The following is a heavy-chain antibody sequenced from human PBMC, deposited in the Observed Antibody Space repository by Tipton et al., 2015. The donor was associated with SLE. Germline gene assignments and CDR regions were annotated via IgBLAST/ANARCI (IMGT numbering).Heavy chain of an antibody. J-gene: IGHJ6*03. CDR1: GYTFTSFA. Sequence: QSGAEVKKPGASVKVSCKASGYTFTSFAIYWVRQDPGQRLEWMGWITAGNGNTKYSRKFQDRLTITRDTSASTAYMELSSLRSEDTALYYCARDAGGQWVVTHYMDVGGNGTTVTVSS. D-gene: IGHD6-19*01. V-gene: IGHV1-3*01. CDR2: ITAGNGNT. CDR3: ARDAGGQWVVTHYMDV.